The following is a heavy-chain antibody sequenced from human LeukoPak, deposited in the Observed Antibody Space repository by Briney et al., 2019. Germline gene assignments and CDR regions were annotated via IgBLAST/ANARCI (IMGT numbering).Heavy chain of an antibody. CDR1: GGSFSGYY. CDR2: INHSGGT. D-gene: IGHD3-10*01. Sequence: SETLSLTCAVYGGSFSGYYWSWIRQPPGKGLEWIGEINHSGGTNYNPSLKSRVTISVDTSKNQFSLKLSSVTAADTAVYYCARGHYYGSGSYLGHYYYYGMDVWGQGTTVTVSS. J-gene: IGHJ6*02. CDR3: ARGHYYGSGSYLGHYYYYGMDV. V-gene: IGHV4-34*01.